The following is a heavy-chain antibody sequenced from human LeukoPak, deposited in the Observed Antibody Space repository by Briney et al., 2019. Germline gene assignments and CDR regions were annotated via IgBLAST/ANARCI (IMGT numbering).Heavy chain of an antibody. CDR3: AKRFYGSGSFYGD. CDR2: ISHTGSDT. V-gene: IGHV3-23*01. D-gene: IGHD3-10*01. Sequence: PGGSLRLSCAASGFTFSSYGMHWVRQAPGKGLEWVSAISHTGSDTYYADSVKDRFSISRDNSKNTLYLQMNSLRAEDTALYYCAKRFYGSGSFYGDWGRGTLVTVSS. J-gene: IGHJ4*02. CDR1: GFTFSSYG.